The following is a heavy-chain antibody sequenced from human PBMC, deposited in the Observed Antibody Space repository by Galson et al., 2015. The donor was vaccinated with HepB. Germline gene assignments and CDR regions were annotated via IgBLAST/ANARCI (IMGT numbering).Heavy chain of an antibody. CDR3: AREPGRRDYTNYYFDY. J-gene: IGHJ4*02. V-gene: IGHV1-18*04. CDR2: ISAYNGNT. Sequence: SVKVSCKASGYTFTSYGISWVRQAPGQGLEWMGWISAYNGNTNYAQKLQGRVTMTTDTSTSTAYMELRSLRSDDTAVYYCAREPGRRDYTNYYFDYWGQGTLVTVSS. CDR1: GYTFTSYG. D-gene: IGHD3-16*01.